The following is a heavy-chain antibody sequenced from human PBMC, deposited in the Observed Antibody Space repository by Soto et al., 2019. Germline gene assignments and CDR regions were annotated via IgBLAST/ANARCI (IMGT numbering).Heavy chain of an antibody. CDR3: ASANTGLKLSLTRGGSFDY. J-gene: IGHJ4*02. CDR1: GGPFSGYY. D-gene: IGHD1-7*01. Sequence: QVQLQQWGAGLLKPSETLSLTCAVYGGPFSGYYWSWIRQPPGRGLEWIEEINHSGSTNYNPSLNRRVTIAVDTSKNHFSLKLSTVTAAETDVYNCASANTGLKLSLTRGGSFDYWGKRTLVSVPS. V-gene: IGHV4-34*01. CDR2: INHSGST.